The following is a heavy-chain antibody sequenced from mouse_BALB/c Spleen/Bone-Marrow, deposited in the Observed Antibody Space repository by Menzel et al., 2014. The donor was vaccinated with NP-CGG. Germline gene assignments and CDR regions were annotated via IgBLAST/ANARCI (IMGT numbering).Heavy chain of an antibody. CDR2: IWAGGST. D-gene: IGHD2-4*01. V-gene: IGHV2-9*02. J-gene: IGHJ3*01. CDR1: GFSLTSYG. CDR3: ASPIYYDYPLFAY. Sequence: VQGVESGPGLVAPSQGLSITCTVSGFSLTSYGVHWVRQPPGKGLEWLGVIWAGGSTNYNSALMSRLSISKDNSKSQVFLKMNSLQTDDTAMYYCASPIYYDYPLFAYWGQGTLGTVSA.